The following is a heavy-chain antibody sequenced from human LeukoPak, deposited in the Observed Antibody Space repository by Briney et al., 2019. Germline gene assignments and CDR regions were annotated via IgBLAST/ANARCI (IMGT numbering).Heavy chain of an antibody. Sequence: SETLSLTCTVSGGSISSYFWSWIRQPPGKGLEWIGYIYYSGSTNYNPPLKSRVTISVDTSKNQFSLKLSSVTAADTAVYYCARGFSDGSGSYFSALVYYYYYGMDVWGQGTTVTVSS. D-gene: IGHD3-10*01. CDR3: ARGFSDGSGSYFSALVYYYYYGMDV. CDR1: GGSISSYF. V-gene: IGHV4-59*01. CDR2: IYYSGST. J-gene: IGHJ6*02.